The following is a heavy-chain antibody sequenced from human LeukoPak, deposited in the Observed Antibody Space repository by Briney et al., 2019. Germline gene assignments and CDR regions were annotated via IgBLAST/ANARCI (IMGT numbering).Heavy chain of an antibody. J-gene: IGHJ2*01. D-gene: IGHD6-13*01. V-gene: IGHV4-59*01. CDR3: ARVYYSNSYDYWYFDL. Sequence: SETLSLTCTVSGGSISSYYWSWIRQPPGKGLEWIGYIFYSGSTNYNPSLKSRVTISVDTPKNQFSLKLSSVTAADTAVYYCARVYYSNSYDYWYFDLWGRGTLVTVSS. CDR2: IFYSGST. CDR1: GGSISSYY.